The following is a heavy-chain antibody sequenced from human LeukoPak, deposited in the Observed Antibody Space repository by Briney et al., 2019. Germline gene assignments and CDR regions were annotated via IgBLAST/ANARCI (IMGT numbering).Heavy chain of an antibody. Sequence: PGGSLRFSCAASGFTFSSYEMNWVRQAPGKGLEWVSYISSSGSTIYYADSVKGRFTISRDNAKNSLYLQMNSLRAEDTAVYYCARAGFLDYDSSGYRYWGQGTLVTVSS. V-gene: IGHV3-48*03. CDR2: ISSSGSTI. CDR3: ARAGFLDYDSSGYRY. J-gene: IGHJ4*02. D-gene: IGHD3-22*01. CDR1: GFTFSSYE.